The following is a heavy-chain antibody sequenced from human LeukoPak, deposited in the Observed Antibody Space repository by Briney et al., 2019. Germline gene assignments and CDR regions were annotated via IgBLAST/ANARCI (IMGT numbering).Heavy chain of an antibody. CDR3: ATDRDNSDWQKRFDS. J-gene: IGHJ4*02. CDR1: GGSFSGYY. V-gene: IGHV4-34*01. CDR2: INHSGST. D-gene: IGHD2-21*02. Sequence: SETLSLTCAVYGGSFSGYYWSWIRQPPGKGLEWIGEINHSGSTNYNPSLKSRVTISVDTSKNQFSLKLSSVTAADTAVYYCATDRDNSDWQKRFDSWGQGTLVTVSS.